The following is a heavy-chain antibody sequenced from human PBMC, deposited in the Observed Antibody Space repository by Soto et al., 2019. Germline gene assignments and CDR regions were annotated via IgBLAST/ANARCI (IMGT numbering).Heavy chain of an antibody. V-gene: IGHV1-3*01. D-gene: IGHD3-10*01. J-gene: IGHJ4*02. CDR3: ARVPPWGNSAGDYYIQHYDS. CDR1: GFTFTSYA. CDR2: INGGSGNT. Sequence: ASVKVSCKSSGFTFTSYAIHWLRQAPGQRPQWMGWINGGSGNTRYSQDFQGRVTFTRDTFATTAYLELSSLRSEDTAVYYCARVPPWGNSAGDYYIQHYDSWGQGTPVTVSS.